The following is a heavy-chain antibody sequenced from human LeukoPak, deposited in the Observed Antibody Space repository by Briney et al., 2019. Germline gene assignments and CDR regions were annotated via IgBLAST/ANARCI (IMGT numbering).Heavy chain of an antibody. J-gene: IGHJ3*02. V-gene: IGHV4-38-2*02. Sequence: SETLSLTCTVSGYSISSGYYWGWIRQPPGKGLEWIGSIYHSGSTYYNPSLKSRVTISVDASKNQFPLKLSSVTAADTAVYYCAREYYYDSSGYPDAFDIWGQGTMVTVSS. CDR1: GYSISSGYY. CDR3: AREYYYDSSGYPDAFDI. CDR2: IYHSGST. D-gene: IGHD3-22*01.